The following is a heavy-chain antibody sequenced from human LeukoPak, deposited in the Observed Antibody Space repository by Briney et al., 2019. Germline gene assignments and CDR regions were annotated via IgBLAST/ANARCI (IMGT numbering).Heavy chain of an antibody. CDR1: GCTLTELS. V-gene: IGHV1-24*01. CDR3: ATAPYSSSWTAEYFQH. Sequence: ASVKVSCKVSGCTLTELSMHWVRQAPGKGLEWMGGFYPEDGETIYAQKFQGRVTMTEDTSTDTAYMELSSLRSEDTAVYYCATAPYSSSWTAEYFQHWGQGTLVTVSS. J-gene: IGHJ1*01. CDR2: FYPEDGET. D-gene: IGHD6-13*01.